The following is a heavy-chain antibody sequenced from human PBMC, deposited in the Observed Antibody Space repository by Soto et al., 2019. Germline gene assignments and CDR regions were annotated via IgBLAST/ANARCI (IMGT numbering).Heavy chain of an antibody. CDR3: ARDLYSSGWRPFPGYYYYYGMDV. CDR2: ISYDGSNK. CDR1: GFTFSSYG. V-gene: IGHV3-30*03. J-gene: IGHJ6*02. Sequence: PGGSLRLSCAASGFTFSSYGMHWVRQAPGKGLEWVAVISYDGSNKYYADSVKGRFTISRDNSKNTLYLQMNSLRAEDTAVYYCARDLYSSGWRPFPGYYYYYGMDVRGQGTTVTVSS. D-gene: IGHD6-19*01.